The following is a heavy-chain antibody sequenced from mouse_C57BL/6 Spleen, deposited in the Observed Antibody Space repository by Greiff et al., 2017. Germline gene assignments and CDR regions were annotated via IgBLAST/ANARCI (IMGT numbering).Heavy chain of an antibody. CDR1: GYTFTNYW. D-gene: IGHD2-14*01. Sequence: QVQLQQSGAELVRPGTSVKMSCKASGYTFTNYWIGWAKQRPGHGLEWIGDIYPGGGYTTYNEKFKGKATLTADKSSSKAYMQFSSLTSEDSAIYYCARFGTDYYAMDYWGQGTSVTVSS. CDR2: IYPGGGYT. J-gene: IGHJ4*01. V-gene: IGHV1-63*01. CDR3: ARFGTDYYAMDY.